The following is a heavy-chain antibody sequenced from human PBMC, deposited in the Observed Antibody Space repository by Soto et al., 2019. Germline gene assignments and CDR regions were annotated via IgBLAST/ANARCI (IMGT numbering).Heavy chain of an antibody. CDR2: IYSGGST. J-gene: IGHJ3*01. Sequence: GRPQRLSWGASGLTIRSNYMSWVRQAPGKGLEWVSVIYSGGSTYYADSVKGRFTISRDNSKNTLYLQMNSLRAEDTAVYYCARDQLYYNDISGRPLNAFDVWGQGTMVTVSS. CDR1: GLTIRSNY. CDR3: ARDQLYYNDISGRPLNAFDV. D-gene: IGHD3-22*01. V-gene: IGHV3-66*01.